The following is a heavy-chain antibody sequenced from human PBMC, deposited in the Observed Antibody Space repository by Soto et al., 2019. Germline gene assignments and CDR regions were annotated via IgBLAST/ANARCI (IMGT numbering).Heavy chain of an antibody. CDR1: GYTFTSYD. CDR3: ARDGPVYCNRNSCPYNWFDP. CDR2: MNPNSGNT. V-gene: IGHV1-8*01. J-gene: IGHJ5*02. Sequence: GASVKVSCKASGYTFTSYDINWVRQATGQGLEWMGWMNPNSGNTGYAQKFQGRVTMTRNTSISTAYMELSSLRSEDTAVYYCARDGPVYCNRNSCPYNWFDPWGQGILVTVSS. D-gene: IGHD2-2*01.